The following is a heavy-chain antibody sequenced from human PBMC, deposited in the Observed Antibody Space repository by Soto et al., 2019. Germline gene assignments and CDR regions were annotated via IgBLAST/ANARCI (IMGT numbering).Heavy chain of an antibody. CDR3: ARDVGYCRSGICYRGWFDP. Sequence: QVQLVQSGAEVKKPGASVKVSCKASGYTFTTHGISWVRQVPGQGLEWMGWVRGDNGHTNYAQSLQGRVTMTTDTSTNTAYMELGSLRSEDTAVYYCARDVGYCRSGICYRGWFDPWGQGTLVTVSS. D-gene: IGHD2-15*01. J-gene: IGHJ5*02. CDR1: GYTFTTHG. CDR2: VRGDNGHT. V-gene: IGHV1-18*01.